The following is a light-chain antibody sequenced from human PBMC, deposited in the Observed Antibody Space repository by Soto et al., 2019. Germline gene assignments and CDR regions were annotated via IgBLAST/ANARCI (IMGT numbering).Light chain of an antibody. CDR1: SSDIGGYNY. CDR3: SSYTSSSILV. CDR2: DVS. V-gene: IGLV2-14*03. J-gene: IGLJ2*01. Sequence: QSVLSQPASVSGSPGQSITISCTGTSSDIGGYNYVSWYQQHPGKAPKLMIYDVSNRPSGVSNRFSGSKSDNTASLTISGLQAEDDADYYCSSYTSSSILVFGGGTKVTVL.